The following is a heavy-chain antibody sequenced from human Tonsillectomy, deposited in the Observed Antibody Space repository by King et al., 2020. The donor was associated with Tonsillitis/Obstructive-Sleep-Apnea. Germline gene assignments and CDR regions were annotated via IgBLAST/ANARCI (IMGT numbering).Heavy chain of an antibody. Sequence: VQLQESGPGLVKPSETLSLSCTVSGSSISTYYWSWLRQSPGKGLEWIGYIYYSGSTDYNPSLKSRVTMSIDTSKNQFSLNLSSVTAADTAVYYCARHKGVSHFDFWGQGALVTVSS. CDR3: ARHKGVSHFDF. V-gene: IGHV4-59*08. CDR2: IYYSGST. D-gene: IGHD3-16*01. CDR1: GSSISTYY. J-gene: IGHJ4*02.